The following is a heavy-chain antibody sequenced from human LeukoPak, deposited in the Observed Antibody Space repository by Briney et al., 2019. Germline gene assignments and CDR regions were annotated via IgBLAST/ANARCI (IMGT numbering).Heavy chain of an antibody. CDR1: GGTFSSYA. Sequence: SVKVSCKASGGTFSSYAISWVRQAPGQGLEWMGGIIPIFGTANYAQKFQGRVTITTDESTSTAYMELSSLRSEDTAVYYCATHLPYSAEYYYYMDVWGKGTTVTVSS. V-gene: IGHV1-69*05. CDR3: ATHLPYSAEYYYYMDV. CDR2: IIPIFGTA. J-gene: IGHJ6*03. D-gene: IGHD6-13*01.